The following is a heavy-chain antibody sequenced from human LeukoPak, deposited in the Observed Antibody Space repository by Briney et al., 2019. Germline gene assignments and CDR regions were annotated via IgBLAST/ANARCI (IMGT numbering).Heavy chain of an antibody. D-gene: IGHD3-3*01. V-gene: IGHV3-64*02. J-gene: IGHJ4*02. Sequence: GGSLRLSCAASGLTFSSHAMHWVRQAPGEGLEYVSAIVSNGGNTYYADSVRGRFTISRDNSKDTVYLQMGSLRPEDTAVYYCARGGYYAASDIWGQGALVTVSS. CDR3: ARGGYYAASDI. CDR2: IVSNGGNT. CDR1: GLTFSSHA.